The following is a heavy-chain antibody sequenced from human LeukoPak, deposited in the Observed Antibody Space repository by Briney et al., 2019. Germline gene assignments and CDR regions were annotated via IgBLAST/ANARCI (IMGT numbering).Heavy chain of an antibody. V-gene: IGHV3-21*01. CDR1: GFTFSSYS. D-gene: IGHD5-24*01. CDR2: ISSSSSYI. CDR3: ARGGRRDGYNP. J-gene: IGHJ5*02. Sequence: GGSLRLSCAASGFTFSSYSMNWVRQAPGKGLEWVSSISSSSSYIYYADSVKGRFTISRDNAKNSLYLQMNSLRAEDTAVYYCARGGRRDGYNPWGQGTLVTVSS.